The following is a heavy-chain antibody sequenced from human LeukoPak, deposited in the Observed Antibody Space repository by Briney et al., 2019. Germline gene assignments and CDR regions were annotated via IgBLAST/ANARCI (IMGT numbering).Heavy chain of an antibody. CDR2: IMQDGSDK. CDR3: VRTRGWAYFDY. CDR1: GFTFSTYW. D-gene: IGHD6-19*01. V-gene: IGHV3-7*01. Sequence: GGSLRLSCAASGFTFSTYWMSWVRQAPGKGLEWVANIMQDGSDKYSVDSVRGRFTISRDNAKNSLYLQMNSLRAEDTAVYYCVRTRGWAYFDYWGQGTLVTVSS. J-gene: IGHJ4*02.